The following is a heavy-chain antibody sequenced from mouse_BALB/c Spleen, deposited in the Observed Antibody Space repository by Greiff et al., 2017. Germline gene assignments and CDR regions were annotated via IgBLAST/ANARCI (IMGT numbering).Heavy chain of an antibody. CDR3: KSHYYGSSYRYFDV. CDR1: GFNIKDYY. D-gene: IGHD1-1*01. V-gene: IGHV14-4*02. Sequence: EVQVVESGAELVRSGASVKLSCTASGFNIKDYYMHWVKQRPEQGLEWIGWIDPENGDTEYAPKFQGKATMTADTSSNTAYLQLSSLTSEDTAVYYCKSHYYGSSYRYFDVWGAGTTVTVSS. CDR2: IDPENGDT. J-gene: IGHJ1*01.